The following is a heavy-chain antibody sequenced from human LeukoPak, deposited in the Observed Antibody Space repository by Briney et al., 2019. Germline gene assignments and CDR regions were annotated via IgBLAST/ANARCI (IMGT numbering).Heavy chain of an antibody. CDR1: GYTFTSYY. CDR2: INPSGGST. J-gene: IGHJ5*02. CDR3: AISQDYYYASSGTPYWFDP. D-gene: IGHD3-22*01. Sequence: GASVTVSCKASGYTFTSYYMHWVRQAPGQGLEWMGIINPSGGSTSYAQKFQGRVTMTRDTSTSTVYMELSSLRSEDTAVYYCAISQDYYYASSGTPYWFDPWGQGTLVTVSS. V-gene: IGHV1-46*01.